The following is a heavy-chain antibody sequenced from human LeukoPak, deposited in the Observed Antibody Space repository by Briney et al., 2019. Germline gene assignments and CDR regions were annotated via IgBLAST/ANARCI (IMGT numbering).Heavy chain of an antibody. V-gene: IGHV1-2*06. CDR1: GYTFTRYY. CDR2: INLNSGGT. Sequence: ASVKVSCKASGYTFTRYYMHWVRHAPGQGLEWMVRINLNSGGTNYAQKFQGRVAMTRETSISTAYMELSRLRSDDTAVYYCARHHPRYCSSTSCYPDYWGPGTLVTVSS. J-gene: IGHJ4*02. CDR3: ARHHPRYCSSTSCYPDY. D-gene: IGHD2-2*01.